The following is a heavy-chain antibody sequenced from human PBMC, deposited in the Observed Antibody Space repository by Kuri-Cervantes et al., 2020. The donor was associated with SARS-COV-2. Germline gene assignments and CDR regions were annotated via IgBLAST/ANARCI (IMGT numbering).Heavy chain of an antibody. J-gene: IGHJ3*02. CDR3: ARLRGITMIVVVFDAFDI. V-gene: IGHV4-30-4*01. Sequence: LRLSCTVSGGSFINTDHYWTWIRQPPGKGLEWIGHIYYSGGTYYNPSLKSRVTISVDTSKNQFSLKLSSVTAADTAVYYCARLRGITMIVVVFDAFDIWGQGTMVTVSS. CDR1: GGSFINTDHY. CDR2: IYYSGGT. D-gene: IGHD3-22*01.